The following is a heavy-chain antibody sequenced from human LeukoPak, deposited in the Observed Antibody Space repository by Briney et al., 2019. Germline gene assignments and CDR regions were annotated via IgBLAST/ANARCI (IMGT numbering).Heavy chain of an antibody. CDR2: ISYVGSNK. D-gene: IGHD1-26*01. Sequence: PGGSLRLSCAASGFTFSSYAMHWVRQAPGKGLEWVAVISYVGSNKYYADSVKGRFTISRDNSKNTLYLQMNSLRAEDTAVYYCARSDSIVGAHFDYWGQGTLVTVSS. CDR3: ARSDSIVGAHFDY. J-gene: IGHJ4*02. V-gene: IGHV3-30*04. CDR1: GFTFSSYA.